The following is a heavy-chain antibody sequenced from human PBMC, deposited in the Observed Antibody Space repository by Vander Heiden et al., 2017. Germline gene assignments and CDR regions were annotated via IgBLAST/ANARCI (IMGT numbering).Heavy chain of an antibody. CDR1: GFTFRTYW. D-gene: IGHD3-22*01. CDR3: ARGLGVMDPFDY. V-gene: IGHV3-74*01. J-gene: IGHJ4*02. CDR2: ISFDGSTT. Sequence: EVQLVESGGGLVQPGGSLRLSCAASGFTFRTYWMHLVRQAPGKGLVWVSRISFDGSTTNYADSVKDRFTISRDNAKNTLYLQMNSLRVEDAAVYYCARGLGVMDPFDYWGQGTLVTVSS.